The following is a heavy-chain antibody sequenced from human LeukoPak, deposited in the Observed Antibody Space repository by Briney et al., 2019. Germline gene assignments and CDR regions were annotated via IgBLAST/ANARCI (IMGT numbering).Heavy chain of an antibody. CDR3: ARAPNWEGTGYYFDY. D-gene: IGHD1-1*01. Sequence: SVKVSCKASGGTFSSYAISWVRRAPGQGLEWMGGIIPIFGTANYAQKFQGRVTITADESTSTAYMELSSLRSEDTAVYYCARAPNWEGTGYYFDYWGQGTLVTVSS. J-gene: IGHJ4*02. V-gene: IGHV1-69*13. CDR2: IIPIFGTA. CDR1: GGTFSSYA.